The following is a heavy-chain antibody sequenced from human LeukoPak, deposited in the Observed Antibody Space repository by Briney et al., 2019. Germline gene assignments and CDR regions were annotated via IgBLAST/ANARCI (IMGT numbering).Heavy chain of an antibody. D-gene: IGHD2-15*01. Sequence: GGSLRLSCAASGFTFSRFWMSWVRQAPGKGLEWVANIKQDGSEKYYVDSVKGRFTISRDNAKNSLYLQMNSLRAEDTAVYSCARGADGVSSNSRGWFDPWGQGTLVTVSS. V-gene: IGHV3-7*01. CDR1: GFTFSRFW. CDR3: ARGADGVSSNSRGWFDP. CDR2: IKQDGSEK. J-gene: IGHJ5*02.